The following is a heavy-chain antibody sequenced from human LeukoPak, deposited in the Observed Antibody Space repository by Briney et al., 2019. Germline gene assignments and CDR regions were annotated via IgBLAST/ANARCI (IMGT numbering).Heavy chain of an antibody. CDR3: ARVKVGSAGDFFDS. J-gene: IGHJ4*02. D-gene: IGHD2-8*02. Sequence: SETLSLTCTVSGGSISNTNYYWGWIRQPPGKGLEWIGSVYYSGSTHYNPSLKSRVTISVDTSKNQFSLKLSSVTAADTAVYFCARVKVGSAGDFFDSWGRGTLVTVSS. V-gene: IGHV4-39*07. CDR2: VYYSGST. CDR1: GGSISNTNYY.